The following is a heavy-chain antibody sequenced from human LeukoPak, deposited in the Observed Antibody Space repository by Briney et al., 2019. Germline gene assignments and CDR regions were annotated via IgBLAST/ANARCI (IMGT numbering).Heavy chain of an antibody. CDR3: ARPPSSSGWSALDY. J-gene: IGHJ4*02. CDR1: GFTVSSNE. D-gene: IGHD6-19*01. Sequence: GGSLRLSCAASGFTVSSNEMSWVRQAPGKGLEWVSSISGGSTYYADSVKGRFTISRDNFKNTLYLEINSLRAEDTAVYYCARPPSSSGWSALDYWGQGTLVTVSS. CDR2: ISGGST. V-gene: IGHV3-38-3*01.